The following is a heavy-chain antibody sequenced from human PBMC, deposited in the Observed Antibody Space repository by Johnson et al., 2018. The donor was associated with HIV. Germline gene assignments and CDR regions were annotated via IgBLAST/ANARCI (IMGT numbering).Heavy chain of an antibody. D-gene: IGHD1-26*01. CDR3: AREPGRRELRRDAFDI. CDR2: IKQHGSEK. Sequence: VQLVESGGGLVQPGGSLRLSCAASGFTFSSYWMTWVRQAPGKGLEWVANIKQHGSEKYYADSVKGRFTISRDKSNNMVYLQMNSLRAEDTAVYFCAREPGRRELRRDAFDIWCQGTMVTVSS. J-gene: IGHJ3*02. V-gene: IGHV3-7*01. CDR1: GFTFSSYW.